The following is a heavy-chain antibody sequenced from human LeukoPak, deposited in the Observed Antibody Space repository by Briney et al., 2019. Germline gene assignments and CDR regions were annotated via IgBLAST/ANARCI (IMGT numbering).Heavy chain of an antibody. J-gene: IGHJ4*02. D-gene: IGHD3-16*02. Sequence: GGSLRLSCAASGFNFGDHRMNWVRQTPGKGLERLSHISSSGNTMFYAESVKGRFTISRDNAKNSMYLQMNSLRVGDTAMYYCASIDYDYWGQGTLVTVSS. CDR2: ISSSGNTM. CDR3: ASIDYDY. CDR1: GFNFGDHR. V-gene: IGHV3-48*04.